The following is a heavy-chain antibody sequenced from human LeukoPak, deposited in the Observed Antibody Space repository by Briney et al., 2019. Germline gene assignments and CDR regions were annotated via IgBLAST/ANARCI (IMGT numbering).Heavy chain of an antibody. J-gene: IGHJ4*02. CDR1: GFTFSSYS. D-gene: IGHD6-13*01. V-gene: IGHV3-21*01. CDR3: ARRGIAAAGVDY. Sequence: KPGGSLRLSCAASGFTFSSYSMNWVRQAPGKGLEWVSSISSSSSYIYYADSVKGRFTISRDSAKNSLYLQMNSLRAEDTAVYYCARRGIAAAGVDYWGQGTLVTVSS. CDR2: ISSSSSYI.